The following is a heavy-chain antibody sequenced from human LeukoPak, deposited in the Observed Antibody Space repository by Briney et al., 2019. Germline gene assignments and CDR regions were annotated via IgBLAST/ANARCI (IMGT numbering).Heavy chain of an antibody. V-gene: IGHV3-7*01. Sequence: GGSLRLSCVGSGFTFSSHWMSWVRQAPGKGLEWVANIKEDGSEKYYVDSVKGRFTIYRDNAKHSVYLQMNSLRAEDTAVYYCARAGGFDYWGQGTLVTVSS. D-gene: IGHD1-26*01. CDR3: ARAGGFDY. CDR2: IKEDGSEK. J-gene: IGHJ4*02. CDR1: GFTFSSHW.